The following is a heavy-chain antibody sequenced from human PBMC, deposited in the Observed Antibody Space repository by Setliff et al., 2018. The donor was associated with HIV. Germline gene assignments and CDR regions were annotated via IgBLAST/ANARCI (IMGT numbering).Heavy chain of an antibody. Sequence: GASVKVSCKASGYIFTNYYVNWFRQATGQGLEWMGWMNPNSGDTGYAQKFQGRVTVTRNISISTAYMELRSLRSEDTAMYYCARGIREYCSGGSCYPNDYWGQGTLVTVSS. V-gene: IGHV1-8*02. CDR3: ARGIREYCSGGSCYPNDY. J-gene: IGHJ4*02. CDR2: MNPNSGDT. D-gene: IGHD2-15*01. CDR1: GYIFTNYY.